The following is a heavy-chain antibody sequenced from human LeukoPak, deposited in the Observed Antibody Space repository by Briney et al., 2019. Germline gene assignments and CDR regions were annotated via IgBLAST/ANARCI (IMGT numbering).Heavy chain of an antibody. CDR3: AKVATYNWNPPTYFDL. CDR1: GFTFRSYA. CDR2: MSNSGSTT. J-gene: IGHJ4*02. V-gene: IGHV3-23*01. D-gene: IGHD1-1*01. Sequence: GGSLRLSCVASGFTFRSYAMSWVRQAPGKGLEWVSSMSNSGSTTYYAESVRGRFIISRDNSKNTLFLQMNSLRDDDTALYFCAKVATYNWNPPTYFDLWGQGTLVAVSS.